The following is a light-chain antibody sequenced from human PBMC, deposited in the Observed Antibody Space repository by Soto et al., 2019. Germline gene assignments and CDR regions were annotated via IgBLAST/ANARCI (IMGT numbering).Light chain of an antibody. CDR1: QSISSY. J-gene: IGKJ1*01. CDR2: AAS. V-gene: IGKV1-39*01. CDR3: QQSYSTPSWT. Sequence: DIQMTQSPSSLSASVGDRVTITCRASQSISSYLNWYQQKPGKAPKLLIYAASSLQSGVPSRFTGSGSGTDFPLTISSLQTEDFATYHCQQSYSTPSWTFGQGTKVEIK.